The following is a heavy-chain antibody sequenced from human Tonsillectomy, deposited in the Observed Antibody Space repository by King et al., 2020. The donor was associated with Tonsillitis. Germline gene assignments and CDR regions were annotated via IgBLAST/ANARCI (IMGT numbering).Heavy chain of an antibody. D-gene: IGHD5-18*01. V-gene: IGHV1-18*01. CDR3: ARYSYGSIPRSDDFDY. J-gene: IGHJ4*02. CDR2: ISAYNGDA. Sequence: QLVQSGAEVKKPGASVEVSCKASGYTFTSYGITWVRQAPGQGLEWMGWISAYNGDAKYAQNLQGRVTMTTDTSTSTAYMELRSLRSDDTAVYYCARYSYGSIPRSDDFDYWGQGTLVTVSS. CDR1: GYTFTSYG.